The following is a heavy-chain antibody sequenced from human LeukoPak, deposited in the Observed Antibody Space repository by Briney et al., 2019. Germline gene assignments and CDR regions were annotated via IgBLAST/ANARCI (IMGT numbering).Heavy chain of an antibody. CDR2: IYSGGST. D-gene: IGHD3-22*01. CDR3: ARGHYYDSSGLIAGAFDI. CDR1: GFTVSSNY. Sequence: PGGSLRLSCAASGFTVSSNYMSWVRQAPGKGLEWVSVIYSGGSTYYADSVKGRFTISRDNSKNTLYLQMNSLRAEDTAVYYCARGHYYDSSGLIAGAFDIWGQGTMVTVSS. V-gene: IGHV3-66*01. J-gene: IGHJ3*02.